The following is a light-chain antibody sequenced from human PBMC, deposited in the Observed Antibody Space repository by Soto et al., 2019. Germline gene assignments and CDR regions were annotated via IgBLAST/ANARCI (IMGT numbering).Light chain of an antibody. CDR3: QQYNNWPFT. CDR1: QSVSSN. V-gene: IGKV3-15*01. Sequence: EIVMTQSPATLSVSPGERATLSCRASQSVSSNLAWYQQKPGQAPRLRIYGASTRAVGIPARFSGSGSGTEFTLTISSLQSEDFAVYYWQQYNNWPFTFGPGTKVDIK. CDR2: GAS. J-gene: IGKJ3*01.